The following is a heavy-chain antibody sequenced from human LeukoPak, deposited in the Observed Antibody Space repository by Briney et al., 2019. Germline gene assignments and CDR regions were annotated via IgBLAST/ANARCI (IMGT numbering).Heavy chain of an antibody. Sequence: PSETLSLTCTVSGGSISSGDYYWSWIRQPPGKGLEWIGYIYYSGSTYYNPSLKSRVTISVDTSKNQFSLKLSSVTAADTAVYYCARVKKAAAFNWFDPWGQGTLVTVSS. V-gene: IGHV4-30-4*01. CDR2: IYYSGST. CDR1: GGSISSGDYY. CDR3: ARVKKAAAFNWFDP. J-gene: IGHJ5*02. D-gene: IGHD6-13*01.